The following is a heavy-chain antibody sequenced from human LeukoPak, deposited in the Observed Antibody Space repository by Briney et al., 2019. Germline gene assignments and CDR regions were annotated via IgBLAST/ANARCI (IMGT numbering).Heavy chain of an antibody. CDR3: ARLITGTTTAFDI. D-gene: IGHD1-7*01. CDR1: GGSISGYY. V-gene: IGHV4-4*07. J-gene: IGHJ3*02. Sequence: YRSESLSLPCSVSGGSISGYYWAWLRQTAGKGLEWVGRVYTSGRTHYNPSLKTRLTMSVDTSKNQFSLKLSSVTAADTAVYYCARLITGTTTAFDIWGQGTMVTVSS. CDR2: VYTSGRT.